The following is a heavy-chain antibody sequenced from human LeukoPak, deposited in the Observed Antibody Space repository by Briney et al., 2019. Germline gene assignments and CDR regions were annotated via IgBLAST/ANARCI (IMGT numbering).Heavy chain of an antibody. CDR3: ARLFRDFWSGFGY. Sequence: PGGSLRLSCAASGFTLNDYYMSWLRQTPGKGREWVSYISSSGTTIDYADSVKGRFTISRDNTENSLYLQMNSLRAEDTAVYYCARLFRDFWSGFGYWGQGTLVTVSS. J-gene: IGHJ4*02. V-gene: IGHV3-11*04. CDR1: GFTLNDYY. D-gene: IGHD3-3*01. CDR2: ISSSGTTI.